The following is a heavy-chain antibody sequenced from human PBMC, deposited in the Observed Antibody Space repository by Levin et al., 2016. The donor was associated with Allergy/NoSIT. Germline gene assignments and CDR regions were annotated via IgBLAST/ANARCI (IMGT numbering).Heavy chain of an antibody. Sequence: LRLSCTVSGGSISSSSYYWSWIRQPPGKGLEWIGYIYYSGSTYYNPSLKSRVTISVDTSKNQFSLKLSSVTAADTAVYYCASHPTDYDILTGPDYWGQGTLVTVSS. V-gene: IGHV4-30-4*01. D-gene: IGHD3-9*01. CDR2: IYYSGST. CDR3: ASHPTDYDILTGPDY. CDR1: GGSISSSSYY. J-gene: IGHJ4*02.